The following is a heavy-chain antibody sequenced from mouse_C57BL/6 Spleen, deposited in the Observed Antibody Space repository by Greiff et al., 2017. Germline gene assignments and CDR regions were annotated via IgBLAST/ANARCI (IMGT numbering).Heavy chain of an antibody. CDR2: IYPGSGST. J-gene: IGHJ2*01. CDR3: ARAYYSNYVRLYYFDY. CDR1: GYTFTSYW. V-gene: IGHV1-55*01. Sequence: QVQLKESGAELVKPGASVKMSCKASGYTFTSYWITWVKQRPGQGLEWIGDIYPGSGSTNYNEKFKSKATLTVDTSSSTAYMQLSSLTSEDSAVYYCARAYYSNYVRLYYFDYWGQGTTLTVSS. D-gene: IGHD2-5*01.